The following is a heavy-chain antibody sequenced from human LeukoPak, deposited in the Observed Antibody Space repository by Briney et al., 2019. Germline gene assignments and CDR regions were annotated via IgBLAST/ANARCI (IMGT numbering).Heavy chain of an antibody. V-gene: IGHV7-4-1*02. Sequence: GASVKVSCKASGYTFTSYVMNWVRQAPGQGLEWMGWINTNTGNPTYVQGFTGRFVFSLDASVSTAYLQISSLKAADTAVYYCARGIAAAGADLHDYWGQGTLVTVSS. J-gene: IGHJ4*02. CDR2: INTNTGNP. CDR1: GYTFTSYV. D-gene: IGHD6-13*01. CDR3: ARGIAAAGADLHDY.